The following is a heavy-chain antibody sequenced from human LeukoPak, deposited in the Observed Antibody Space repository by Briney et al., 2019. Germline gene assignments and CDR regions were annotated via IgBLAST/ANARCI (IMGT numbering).Heavy chain of an antibody. CDR1: GFTFSNYA. V-gene: IGHV3-23*01. CDR2: ISGSDGST. J-gene: IGHJ4*02. CDR3: VKADSSSGWNYFDH. Sequence: GGSLRLSCAASGFTFSNYAMSWVRQAPGKGLEWVSRISGSDGSTYYADSVNGRSTISRDNSKNTLYLQMNSLRADDTAVYFCVKADSSSGWNYFDHWGQGTLVTVSS. D-gene: IGHD6-19*01.